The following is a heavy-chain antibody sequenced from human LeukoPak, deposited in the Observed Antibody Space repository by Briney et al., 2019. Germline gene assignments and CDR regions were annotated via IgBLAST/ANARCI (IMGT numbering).Heavy chain of an antibody. CDR3: AKNYYGDLHFDY. V-gene: IGHV3-30*18. Sequence: PGGSLRLSCAASGFTFSSYGMHWVRQAPGKGLEWVAVISYDGSNKYYADSVKGRFTISRGNSKNTLYLQMNSLRAEDTAVYYCAKNYYGDLHFDYWGQGTLVTVSS. CDR1: GFTFSSYG. CDR2: ISYDGSNK. J-gene: IGHJ4*02. D-gene: IGHD4-17*01.